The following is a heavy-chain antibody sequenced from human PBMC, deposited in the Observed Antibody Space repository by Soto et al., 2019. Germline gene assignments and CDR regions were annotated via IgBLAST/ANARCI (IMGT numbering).Heavy chain of an antibody. CDR2: IYYSGST. V-gene: IGHV4-59*01. J-gene: IGHJ4*02. CDR1: GGSISSYY. D-gene: IGHD3-22*01. Sequence: PSETLSLTCTVSGGSISSYYWSWIRQPPGKGLEWIGYIYYSGSTNYRPSLKSRVTISVDTSKNQFSLKLSSATAADTAVYYCARGYYYDSSGYPSFVDWGQGILVTVSS. CDR3: ARGYYYDSSGYPSFVD.